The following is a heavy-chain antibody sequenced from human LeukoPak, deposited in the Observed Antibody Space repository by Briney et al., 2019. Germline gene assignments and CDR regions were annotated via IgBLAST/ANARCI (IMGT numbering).Heavy chain of an antibody. Sequence: PGWSLRLSCAASGFTFSSYGMHWVRQAPGKGLEWVAVISYDGSNKYYADSVKGRFTISRDNSKNTLYLQMNSLRAEDTAVYYCAKPVGKYSSSWYSLGYWGQGTLVTVSS. D-gene: IGHD6-13*01. CDR3: AKPVGKYSSSWYSLGY. J-gene: IGHJ4*02. V-gene: IGHV3-30*18. CDR1: GFTFSSYG. CDR2: ISYDGSNK.